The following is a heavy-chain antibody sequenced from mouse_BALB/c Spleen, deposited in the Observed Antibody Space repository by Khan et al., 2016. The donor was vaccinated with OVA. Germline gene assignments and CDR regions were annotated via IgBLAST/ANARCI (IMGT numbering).Heavy chain of an antibody. CDR3: AMGRTY. CDR1: GYSITSDYA. Sequence: EVQLQESGPGLVKPSQSLSLTCTATGYSITSDYAWNWNRQFPGNKLEWMGYISYSGHTSYNPYLKSRISVTRDTSKNQFCLQLNSVTTEDTATYYCAMGRTYWGQGTLVTVSA. V-gene: IGHV3-2*02. CDR2: ISYSGHT. D-gene: IGHD4-1*01. J-gene: IGHJ3*01.